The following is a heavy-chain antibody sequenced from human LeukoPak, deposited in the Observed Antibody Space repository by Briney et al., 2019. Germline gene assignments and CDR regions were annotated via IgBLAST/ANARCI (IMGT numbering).Heavy chain of an antibody. J-gene: IGHJ4*02. CDR2: ITSSSGYI. V-gene: IGHV3-21*01. D-gene: IGHD2-21*02. Sequence: GGSLRLSCAASGFTFATYSMNWVRQAPGKGLEWVSSITSSSGYIYSADSVKGRFTISRDNAKNSLYLQMNSLRAEDTAVYYCARTQAYCGGDCYNYFDYWGQGTLVTVSS. CDR1: GFTFATYS. CDR3: ARTQAYCGGDCYNYFDY.